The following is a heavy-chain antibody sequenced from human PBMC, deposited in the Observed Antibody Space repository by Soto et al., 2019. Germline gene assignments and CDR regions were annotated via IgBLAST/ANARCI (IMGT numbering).Heavy chain of an antibody. CDR3: ARDLGYCSGGSCYSLNWFDP. CDR2: INAGNGNT. Sequence: ASVKVSCKSSGYTFTSYSIHWVRQAPGQRLECMGWINAGNGNTKYSQKFQGRVTITRDTSASTAYMELSSLRSEDTAVYYCARDLGYCSGGSCYSLNWFDPWGQGTLVTVSS. CDR1: GYTFTSYS. D-gene: IGHD2-15*01. J-gene: IGHJ5*02. V-gene: IGHV1-3*01.